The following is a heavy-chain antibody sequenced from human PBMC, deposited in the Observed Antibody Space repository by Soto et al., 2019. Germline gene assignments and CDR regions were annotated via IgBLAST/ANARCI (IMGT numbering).Heavy chain of an antibody. CDR2: ISSNSGSI. CDR1: GFTFHTHS. V-gene: IGHV3-9*01. J-gene: IGHJ6*02. CDR3: ASSNCISTSCRTYYYYYGMDV. Sequence: GGSLRLSCAASGFTFHTHSMHWVRLLPGKGLEWVCGISSNSGSIGCADSVKGRFTISRDNANNSLYLQMNSLRAEDTAVYYCASSNCISTSCRTYYYYYGMDVWGQGTTVTVSS. D-gene: IGHD2-2*01.